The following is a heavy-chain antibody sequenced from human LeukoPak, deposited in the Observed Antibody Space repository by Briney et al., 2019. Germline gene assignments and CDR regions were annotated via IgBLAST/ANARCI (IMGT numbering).Heavy chain of an antibody. CDR3: ARDLYRDSLPVSWFDP. Sequence: ASVKVSCKASGYTFTSYGISWVRQAPGQGLEWMGWISDYNGNTNYAQKLQGRVTMTTDPSTSTAYMELRSLRSDDTAMYYCARDLYRDSLPVSWFDPWGQGTLVTVSS. CDR2: ISDYNGNT. J-gene: IGHJ5*02. D-gene: IGHD4-11*01. CDR1: GYTFTSYG. V-gene: IGHV1-18*01.